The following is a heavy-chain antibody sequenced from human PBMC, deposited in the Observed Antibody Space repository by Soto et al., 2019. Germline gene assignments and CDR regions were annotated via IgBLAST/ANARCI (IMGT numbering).Heavy chain of an antibody. CDR3: SRKVTLSGVVLPTHWFDS. J-gene: IGHJ5*01. D-gene: IGHD3-3*01. Sequence: VQLVESGGGLVQPGRSLRLSCATSGFRFGDYGMSWFRQAPGKGLEWVGFISTEPHGAATQYAASVKGRFTITRDDSKRIVDLQMSSLNTEDTAIYYCSRKVTLSGVVLPTHWFDSWGQGALVTVSS. CDR2: ISTEPHGAAT. V-gene: IGHV3-49*03. CDR1: GFRFGDYG.